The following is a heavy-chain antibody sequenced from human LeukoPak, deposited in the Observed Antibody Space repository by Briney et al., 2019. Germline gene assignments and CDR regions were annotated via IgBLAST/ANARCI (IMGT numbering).Heavy chain of an antibody. V-gene: IGHV1-18*01. J-gene: IGHJ3*02. CDR2: ISAYNGNT. CDR3: ARDPGTTVVTPKGDAFDI. Sequence: GASVKVSCKASGYTFTIYSISWVRQAPGQGLEWMGWISAYNGNTNYAQTLQGRVTMTTDTSTSTAYMELRSLRSDDTAVYYCARDPGTTVVTPKGDAFDIWGQGTMVTVSS. CDR1: GYTFTIYS. D-gene: IGHD4-23*01.